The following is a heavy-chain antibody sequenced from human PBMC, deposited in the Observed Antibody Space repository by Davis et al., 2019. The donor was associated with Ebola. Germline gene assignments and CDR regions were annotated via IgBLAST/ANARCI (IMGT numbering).Heavy chain of an antibody. CDR3: TAGGGSSRDY. Sequence: GESLKISCAASGFTFSGSAMHWVRQASGKGLEWVGRIRSKANSYATAYAVSVKGRFTISRDDSKNTAYLQMNSLKTEDTAVYYCTAGGGSSRDYWGQGTLVTVSS. CDR1: GFTFSGSA. J-gene: IGHJ4*02. V-gene: IGHV3-73*01. CDR2: IRSKANSYAT. D-gene: IGHD1-26*01.